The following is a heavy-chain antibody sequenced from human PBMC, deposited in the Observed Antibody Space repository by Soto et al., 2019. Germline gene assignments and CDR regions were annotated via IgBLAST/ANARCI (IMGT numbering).Heavy chain of an antibody. CDR1: GGTFTSYA. CDR3: GWSFYNGGPGHYYYGMDV. Sequence: SVKVSCKASGGTFTSYAITWVRQAPGQGLEWMGGIIPIFGTANYAQKFQGRVTITAEESPSTAYMELSSLRSEDSAVYYCGWSFYNGGPGHYYYGMDVWGQETPVTVSS. V-gene: IGHV1-69*13. D-gene: IGHD3-10*01. CDR2: IIPIFGTA. J-gene: IGHJ6*02.